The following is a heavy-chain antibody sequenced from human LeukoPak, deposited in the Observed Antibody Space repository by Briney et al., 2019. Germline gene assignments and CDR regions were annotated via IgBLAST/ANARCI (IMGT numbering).Heavy chain of an antibody. CDR3: AKSLGYGDFTWDYFDY. CDR2: ISWNSGSI. V-gene: IGHV3-9*01. J-gene: IGHJ4*02. D-gene: IGHD4-17*01. Sequence: GGSLTLSCAACGFTFDDYGVHWVRQAPGKGLEWVSGISWNSGSIGYADSVKGRFTISRDNAKNSLYLQMNSLRAEDTALYYCAKSLGYGDFTWDYFDYWGQGTLVTVSS. CDR1: GFTFDDYG.